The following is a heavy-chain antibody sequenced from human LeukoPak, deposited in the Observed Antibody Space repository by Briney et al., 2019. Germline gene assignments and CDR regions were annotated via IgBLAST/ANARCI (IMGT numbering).Heavy chain of an antibody. CDR1: GYTFTGYH. J-gene: IGHJ3*02. V-gene: IGHV1-2*06. CDR3: ARDSWYGAFDI. CDR2: INPNSGDT. D-gene: IGHD6-13*01. Sequence: PEASVKVSCKASGYTFTGYHMHWVRQAPGQGLEWMGRINPNSGDTNYAQKFQGRVTMTRDTSISTAYMELSRLRSDDTAVYYCARDSWYGAFDIWGQGTMVTVSS.